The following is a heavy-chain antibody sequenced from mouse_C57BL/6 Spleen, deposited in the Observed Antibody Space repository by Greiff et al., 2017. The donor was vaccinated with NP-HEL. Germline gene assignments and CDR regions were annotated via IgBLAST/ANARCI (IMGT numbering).Heavy chain of an antibody. CDR2: ISGGSSTI. CDR1: GFTFSDYG. J-gene: IGHJ2*01. D-gene: IGHD1-1*01. CDR3: AATRYYDSTHDFCC. V-gene: IGHV5-17*01. Sequence: DVHLVESGGGLVKPGGSLKLSCAASGFTFSDYGMSWVRQAPEKGLEWVANISGGSSTIYYADTVKGRFTISRDTAKNNLFLQMTRLRSEDTAMLYCAATRYYDSTHDFCCWGKSATLT.